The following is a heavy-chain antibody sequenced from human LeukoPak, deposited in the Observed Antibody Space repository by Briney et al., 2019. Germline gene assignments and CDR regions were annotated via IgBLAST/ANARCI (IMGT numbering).Heavy chain of an antibody. D-gene: IGHD6-13*01. CDR2: ISYDGSNK. CDR3: ARALAAAGDY. J-gene: IGHJ4*02. V-gene: IGHV3-30*04. CDR1: GFTFSSYA. Sequence: GGSLRLSCAASGFTFSSYAMSWVRQAPGKGLEWVAVISYDGSNKYYADSVKGRFTISRDNSKNTLYLQMNSLRAEDTAVYYCARALAAAGDYWGQGTLVTVSS.